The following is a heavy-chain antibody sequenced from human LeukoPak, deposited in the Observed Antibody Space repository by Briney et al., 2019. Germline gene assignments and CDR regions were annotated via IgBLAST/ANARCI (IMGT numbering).Heavy chain of an antibody. D-gene: IGHD4-23*01. CDR3: ARLSPHTDYGGPPDY. Sequence: SETLSLTCTVSGGSISSSSYYWGWIRQPPGKGLEWIGSIYYSGSTYYNPSLKSRVTISVDTSKNQFSLKLSSVTAADTAVYYCARLSPHTDYGGPPDYWGQGTLVTVSS. CDR2: IYYSGST. CDR1: GGSISSSSYY. J-gene: IGHJ4*02. V-gene: IGHV4-39*01.